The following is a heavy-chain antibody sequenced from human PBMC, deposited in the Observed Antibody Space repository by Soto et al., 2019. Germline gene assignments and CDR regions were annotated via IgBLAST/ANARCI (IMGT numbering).Heavy chain of an antibody. CDR2: IKQDGSEK. V-gene: IGHV3-7*01. Sequence: GGSLRLSCAASGFTFSSYWMSWVRQAPGKGLEWVANIKQDGSEKYYVDSVKGRFTISRDNAKNSLYLQMNSLRAEDTAVYYCARDLHYDILTGYDYWGQGTLVTVSS. CDR1: GFTFSSYW. J-gene: IGHJ4*02. D-gene: IGHD3-9*01. CDR3: ARDLHYDILTGYDY.